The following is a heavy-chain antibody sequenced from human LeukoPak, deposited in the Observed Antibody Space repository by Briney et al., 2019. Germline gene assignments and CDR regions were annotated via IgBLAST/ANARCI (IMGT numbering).Heavy chain of an antibody. CDR3: ARETYGDSTFDY. V-gene: IGHV3-21*01. Sequence: GGSLRLSCAASGFTFSSYSMNWVRQAPGKGLEWVSSISSSSSYIYYADSVKGRFTISRDNAKNSLYLQMSSLRAEDMAVYYCARETYGDSTFDYWGQGTLVTVSS. J-gene: IGHJ4*02. CDR2: ISSSSSYI. CDR1: GFTFSSYS. D-gene: IGHD4-17*01.